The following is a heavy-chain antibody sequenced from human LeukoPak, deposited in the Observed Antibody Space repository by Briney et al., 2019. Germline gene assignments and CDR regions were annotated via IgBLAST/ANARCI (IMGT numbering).Heavy chain of an antibody. CDR1: GYSISSGYY. J-gene: IGHJ4*02. Sequence: SETLSLTCAVSGYSISSGYYWGWIRQPPGKGLEWIGSIYYSVNTYYNPSLKSRVTISVDTSKNQFSLKLSSVTAADTAVYYCARQFDSWGQGTLVTVSS. CDR2: IYYSVNT. V-gene: IGHV4-38-2*01. CDR3: ARQFDS.